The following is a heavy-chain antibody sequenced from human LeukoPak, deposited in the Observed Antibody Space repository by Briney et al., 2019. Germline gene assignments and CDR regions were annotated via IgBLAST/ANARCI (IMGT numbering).Heavy chain of an antibody. V-gene: IGHV3-11*06. J-gene: IGHJ4*02. CDR3: AGHSIVGAAGVDY. Sequence: GGSLRLSCAASGFTFSDYYMSWIRQAPGKGLEWVSYISSSSSYTNYADSVKGRFTISRDNAKNSLYLQMNSLRAEDTAVYYCAGHSIVGAAGVDYWGQGTLVTVSS. D-gene: IGHD1-26*01. CDR2: ISSSSSYT. CDR1: GFTFSDYY.